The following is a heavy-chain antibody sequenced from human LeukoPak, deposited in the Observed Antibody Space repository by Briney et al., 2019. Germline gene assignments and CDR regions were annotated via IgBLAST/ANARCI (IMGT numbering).Heavy chain of an antibody. D-gene: IGHD6-13*01. CDR2: ISSSGSTI. Sequence: GGSLRLSCAASGFTFSSYEMNWVRQAPGKGLEWVSYISSSGSTIYYAGSVKGRFTISRDNAKNSLYLQMSSLRAEDTAVYYCARIAAAGEYGMDVWGKGTTVTVSS. J-gene: IGHJ6*04. CDR1: GFTFSSYE. CDR3: ARIAAAGEYGMDV. V-gene: IGHV3-48*03.